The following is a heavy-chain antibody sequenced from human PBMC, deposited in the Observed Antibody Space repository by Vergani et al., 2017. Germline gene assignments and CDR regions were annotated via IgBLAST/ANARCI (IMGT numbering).Heavy chain of an antibody. V-gene: IGHV3-48*01. Sequence: EVQLVESGGGLVQPGGSLRLSCAASGFTFSNSDMNWVRQAPGKGLEWLSFISTTTYTIYYADSVKGRFTISRDNGKNSLYLQMNNLRAEDTAVYYCARDPIRAPDLFARDWYFDLWGRGTLVTVSS. D-gene: IGHD5-12*01. CDR1: GFTFSNSD. CDR3: ARDPIRAPDLFARDWYFDL. J-gene: IGHJ2*01. CDR2: ISTTTYTI.